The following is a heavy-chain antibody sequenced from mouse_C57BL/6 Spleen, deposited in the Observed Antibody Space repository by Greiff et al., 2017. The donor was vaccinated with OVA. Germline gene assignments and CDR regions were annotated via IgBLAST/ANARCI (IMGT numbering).Heavy chain of an antibody. Sequence: QVPLQQPGAELVKPGASVKLSCKASGYTFPSYWMQWVKPRPGQGLEWIGEVDPSDSYTNYNQKFKGKSTLTVDTSSSTAYMQLSSLTSEDSAVYYCARSYGSSTSWFAYWGQGTLVTVAA. J-gene: IGHJ3*01. V-gene: IGHV1-50*01. D-gene: IGHD1-1*01. CDR3: ARSYGSSTSWFAY. CDR1: GYTFPSYW. CDR2: VDPSDSYT.